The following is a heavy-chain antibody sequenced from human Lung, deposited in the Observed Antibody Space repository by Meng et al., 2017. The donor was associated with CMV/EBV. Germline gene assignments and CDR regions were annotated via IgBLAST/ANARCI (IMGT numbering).Heavy chain of an antibody. CDR3: ARDLVGYSYYEFWSGPSGGFWFDP. V-gene: IGHV1-18*01. D-gene: IGHD3-3*01. Sequence: RCVRPAPALGLEWIACLIAYNVNTSYTQALRSRVTMTPDTSTCTVYMELWSLRSDDTAVYYCARDLVGYSYYEFWSGPSGGFWFDPWGQGTLVTVSS. CDR2: LIAYNVNT. J-gene: IGHJ5*02.